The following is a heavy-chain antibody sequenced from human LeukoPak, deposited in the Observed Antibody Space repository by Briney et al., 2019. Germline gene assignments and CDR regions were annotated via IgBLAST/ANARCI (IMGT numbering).Heavy chain of an antibody. CDR2: IWYDASNK. V-gene: IGHV3-33*03. CDR3: ASFYYSALFDY. D-gene: IGHD4/OR15-4a*01. J-gene: IGHJ4*02. CDR1: GFTFSSFG. Sequence: QPGRSLTLSCAASGFTFSSFGMHWVRQAPGKGLEWVAVIWYDASNKYYADSVKGRFTISRDNSKNSLYLQMNSLRAEDTAVCYCASFYYSALFDYWGQGTLVTVSS.